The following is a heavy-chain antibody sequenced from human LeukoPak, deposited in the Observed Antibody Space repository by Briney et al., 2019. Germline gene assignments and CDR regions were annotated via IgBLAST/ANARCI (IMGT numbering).Heavy chain of an antibody. J-gene: IGHJ4*02. V-gene: IGHV4-39*07. Sequence: SETLSLTCTVSGGSISSSTYYWGWIRQPPGKGLEWIGNIYYSGSTYYNPSLTSRVTISVDTSKNQFSLKLSSVTAADTAVYYCARTPRGEFSDYWGQGTLVTVSS. CDR2: IYYSGST. CDR3: ARTPRGEFSDY. D-gene: IGHD3-16*01. CDR1: GGSISSSTYY.